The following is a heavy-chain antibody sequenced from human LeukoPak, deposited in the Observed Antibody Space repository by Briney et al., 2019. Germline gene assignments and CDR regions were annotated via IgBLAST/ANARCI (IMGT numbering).Heavy chain of an antibody. D-gene: IGHD6-6*01. J-gene: IGHJ4*02. CDR3: ARCRGISRPYYFHS. Sequence: GGSLRLSCAASRFIFSDYYMSWIRQAPGKGLEWVSHIDSSSTYTNYADSVKGRFTISRDNAKKSLYLQMNCLRADDTAVYYCARCRGISRPYYFHSWGQGTLVTVSS. CDR1: RFIFSDYY. V-gene: IGHV3-11*06. CDR2: IDSSSTYT.